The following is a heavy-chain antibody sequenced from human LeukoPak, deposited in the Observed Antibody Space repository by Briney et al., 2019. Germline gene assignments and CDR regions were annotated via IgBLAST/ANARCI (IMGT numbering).Heavy chain of an antibody. J-gene: IGHJ4*02. Sequence: SDTLSLICNGSGVSVSTSHWNWIRQRPGKGLEWIGCLSSTGKTDYNPSLKSRVSISLGSSNNHFSLKLTSVTAADTAVYYCSEGYFEPFDHWGQGILVTVSS. D-gene: IGHD2/OR15-2a*01. CDR1: GVSVSTSH. V-gene: IGHV4-59*02. CDR3: SEGYFEPFDH. CDR2: LSSTGKT.